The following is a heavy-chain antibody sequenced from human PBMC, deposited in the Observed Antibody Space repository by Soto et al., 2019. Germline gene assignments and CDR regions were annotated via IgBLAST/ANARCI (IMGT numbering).Heavy chain of an antibody. CDR3: ARINIKTVTSRYFDY. D-gene: IGHD4-17*01. J-gene: IGHJ4*02. Sequence: QVQLQESGPGLVKPSQTLSLTCTVSGGSISSGGYYWSWIRQHPGKGLEWIGYIYYSGSTYYNPSLKSRVTISVDTSKNQFSLKLSSVTAADTAVYYCARINIKTVTSRYFDYWGQGTLVTVSS. CDR2: IYYSGST. CDR1: GGSISSGGYY. V-gene: IGHV4-31*03.